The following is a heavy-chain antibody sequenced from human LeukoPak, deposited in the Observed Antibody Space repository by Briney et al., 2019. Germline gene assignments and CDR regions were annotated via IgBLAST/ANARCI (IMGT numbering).Heavy chain of an antibody. CDR2: IGAAGDT. CDR3: VSVDDSAYSD. D-gene: IGHD3-16*01. V-gene: IGHV3-13*04. CDR1: GFTFSSHD. Sequence: GSLRLSCAASGFTFSSHDMHWVRQGKREGLEWVSGIGAAGDTYYAGSVKGRFTISRENAKNSLYLQMNSLTAGDTAVYYCVSVDDSAYSDWGQGTLVTVSS. J-gene: IGHJ4*02.